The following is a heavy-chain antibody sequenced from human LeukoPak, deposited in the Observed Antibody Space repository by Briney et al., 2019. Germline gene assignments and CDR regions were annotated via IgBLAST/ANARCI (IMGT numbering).Heavy chain of an antibody. CDR3: ARDRWGVVVPAAIDY. Sequence: SGRSLRLSCAASGFTFSSYSMNWVRQAPGKGLEWVSYISSSSSTIYYADSVKGRFTISRDNAKNSLYLQMNSLRAEDTAVYYCARDRWGVVVPAAIDYWGQGTLVTVSS. CDR2: ISSSSSTI. J-gene: IGHJ4*02. D-gene: IGHD2-2*01. CDR1: GFTFSSYS. V-gene: IGHV3-48*04.